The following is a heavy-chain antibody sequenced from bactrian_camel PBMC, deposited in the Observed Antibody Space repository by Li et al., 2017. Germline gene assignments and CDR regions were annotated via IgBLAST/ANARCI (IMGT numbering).Heavy chain of an antibody. CDR1: GFTFGVHD. CDR3: AKDLNGGSWHQMDY. J-gene: IGHJ4*01. Sequence: QVQLVESGGGLVQPGGSLRLSCTGTGFTFGVHDAAWVRQVPGKGLEWVSYINGGGSTTVYLDSVKGRFTISRDNAKNTLYLQLNSLKTEDTAMYYCAKDLNGGSWHQMDYWGQGTQVTVS. V-gene: IGHV3S1*01. CDR2: INGGGSTT. D-gene: IGHD6*01.